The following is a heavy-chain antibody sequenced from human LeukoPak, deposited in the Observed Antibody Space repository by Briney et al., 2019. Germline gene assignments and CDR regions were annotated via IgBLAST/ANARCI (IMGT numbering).Heavy chain of an antibody. Sequence: SETPFLTCTVSGGSISSGGYYWSWIRQPPGKGLEWIGYIYHSGSTYYNPSLKSRVTISVDRSKNQFSLKLSSVTAAGTAVYYRARVSWNDLDWFDPWGQGTLVTVSS. CDR1: GGSISSGGYY. J-gene: IGHJ5*02. D-gene: IGHD1-1*01. V-gene: IGHV4-30-2*01. CDR3: ARVSWNDLDWFDP. CDR2: IYHSGST.